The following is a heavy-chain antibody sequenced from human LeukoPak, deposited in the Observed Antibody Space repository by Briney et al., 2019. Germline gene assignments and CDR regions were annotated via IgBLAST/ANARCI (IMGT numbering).Heavy chain of an antibody. D-gene: IGHD2-8*01. Sequence: PSETLFLTCTVSGGSISSGDYYWSWIRQPPGKGLEWIGYIYYSGSTYYNPSLKSQVTISVDTSKNQFSLKLSSVTAADTAVYYCARMTVMVYDNDWGQGTLVTVSS. V-gene: IGHV4-30-4*08. CDR3: ARMTVMVYDND. CDR2: IYYSGST. J-gene: IGHJ4*02. CDR1: GGSISSGDYY.